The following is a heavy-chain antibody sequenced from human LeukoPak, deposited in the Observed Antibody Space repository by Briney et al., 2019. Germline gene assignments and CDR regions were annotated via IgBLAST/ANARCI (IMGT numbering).Heavy chain of an antibody. V-gene: IGHV3-21*06. CDR3: LRGDRRDY. J-gene: IGHJ4*02. Sequence: PGGSLRLSCAASGFTSNAYSMNWARQAPREGLEWVSSIDSSGGYMFYTDSVKGRFIISRDNAKDSLYLQMNNLRAEDTAVYYCLRGDRRDYWGQGTLVTVSS. CDR1: GFTSNAYS. CDR2: IDSSGGYM.